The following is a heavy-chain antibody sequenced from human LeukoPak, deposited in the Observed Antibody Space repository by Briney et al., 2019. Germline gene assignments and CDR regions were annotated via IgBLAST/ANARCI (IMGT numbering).Heavy chain of an antibody. V-gene: IGHV1-69*01. CDR2: IIPIFGTA. Sequence: SVKVSCKASGGTFSSYAISWVRQAPGQGLEWMGGIIPIFGTANYAQKFQGRVTITADESTSTAYMELSSLRSEDTAVYYCARDVSGGSCYSCFDYWGQGTLVTVSS. CDR1: GGTFSSYA. D-gene: IGHD2-15*01. J-gene: IGHJ4*02. CDR3: ARDVSGGSCYSCFDY.